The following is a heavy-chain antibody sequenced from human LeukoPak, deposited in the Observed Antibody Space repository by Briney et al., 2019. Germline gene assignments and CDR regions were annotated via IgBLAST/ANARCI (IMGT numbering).Heavy chain of an antibody. CDR1: GGSISRYY. J-gene: IGHJ3*02. CDR2: IYYSGST. Sequence: SETLSLTRTVSGGSISRYYWSWIRQPPGKGLEWSGYIYYSGSTNYNPSLKSRVTISVDTSKNQFSLKLSSVTAADTAVYYCARDLYDAFDIWGQGTMVTVSS. V-gene: IGHV4-59*01. CDR3: ARDLYDAFDI.